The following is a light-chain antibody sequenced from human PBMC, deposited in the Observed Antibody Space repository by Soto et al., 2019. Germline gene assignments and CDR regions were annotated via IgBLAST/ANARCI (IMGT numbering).Light chain of an antibody. CDR2: GAS. CDR1: QDISDY. CDR3: QQYDSLPLT. Sequence: DTQMTQSPSSLSAFVGDRVTITCQASQDISDYVNWYQQKPGKAPKLLIYGASNLETGVPSRFSGRESKTDFTVTGSSLQPEDIATYYCQQYDSLPLTFGGGTRVEIK. V-gene: IGKV1-33*01. J-gene: IGKJ4*01.